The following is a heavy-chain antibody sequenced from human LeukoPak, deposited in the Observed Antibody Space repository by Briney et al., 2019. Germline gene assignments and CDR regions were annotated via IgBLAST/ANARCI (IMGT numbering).Heavy chain of an antibody. Sequence: SVKGSCKASGGTFSSYAISWLRRAPGQGLEWMGRIIPILGIANYAQKFQGRVTITADKSTSTAYMELSSLRSEDTAVYYCARLRFGEPFDPWGQGTLVTVSS. D-gene: IGHD3-10*01. CDR1: GGTFSSYA. V-gene: IGHV1-69*04. CDR3: ARLRFGEPFDP. J-gene: IGHJ5*02. CDR2: IIPILGIA.